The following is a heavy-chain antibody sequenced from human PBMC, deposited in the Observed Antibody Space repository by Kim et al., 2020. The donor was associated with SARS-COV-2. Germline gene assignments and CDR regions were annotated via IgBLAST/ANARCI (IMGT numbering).Heavy chain of an antibody. D-gene: IGHD3-10*01. V-gene: IGHV3-23*01. J-gene: IGHJ5*02. Sequence: GGSLRLSCEASGFTFSSFVTSWVRQAPGKGLEWVSTIGAGGATTYYADSVKGRFTISRDNSKNTLFLQMNSLRAEDTTVYYCARHRAIYGSRSYERWFDPWGQGHLVTVSS. CDR2: IGAGGATT. CDR1: GFTFSSFV. CDR3: ARHRAIYGSRSYERWFDP.